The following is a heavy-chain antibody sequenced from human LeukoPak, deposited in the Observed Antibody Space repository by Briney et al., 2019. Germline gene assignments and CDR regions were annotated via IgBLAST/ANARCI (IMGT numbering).Heavy chain of an antibody. D-gene: IGHD5-24*01. CDR2: IWYDGSNK. CDR3: AEMATGY. CDR1: GFTFSSYG. V-gene: IGHV3-33*01. J-gene: IGHJ4*02. Sequence: GGSLRLSCAASGFTFSSYGMHWVRQAPGKGPEWVAVIWYDGSNKYYADSVKGRFTISRDNSKNTLYLQMNSLRAEDTAVYYCAEMATGYWGQGTLVTVSS.